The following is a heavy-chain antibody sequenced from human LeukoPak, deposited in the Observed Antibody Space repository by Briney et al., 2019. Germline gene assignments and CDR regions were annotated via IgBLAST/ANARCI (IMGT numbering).Heavy chain of an antibody. V-gene: IGHV3-23*01. D-gene: IGHD3-22*01. J-gene: IGHJ4*02. CDR2: ISGSGGST. CDR1: GFTFSSYA. CDR3: AKGVSSGHYPVYFDY. Sequence: PGGSLRLSCAASGFTFSSYAMSWVRQAPGRGLEWVSAISGSGGSTYYADSVKGRFTISRDNSKNTLYLQMNSLRAEDTAVYYCAKGVSSGHYPVYFDYWGQGTLVTVSS.